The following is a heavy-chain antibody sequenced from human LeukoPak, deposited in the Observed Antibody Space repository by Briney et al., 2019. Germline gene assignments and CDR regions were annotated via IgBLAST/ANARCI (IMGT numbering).Heavy chain of an antibody. CDR2: INHSGST. CDR3: ARRGSSGRDY. Sequence: SETLSLTCAVYGGSFSGYYWSWIRQPPGKGLEWIGEINHSGSTYYNPSLKSRVTISVDTSKNQFSLKLSSVTAADTAVYYCARRGSSGRDYWGQGTLVTVSS. V-gene: IGHV4-34*01. CDR1: GGSFSGYY. D-gene: IGHD6-19*01. J-gene: IGHJ4*02.